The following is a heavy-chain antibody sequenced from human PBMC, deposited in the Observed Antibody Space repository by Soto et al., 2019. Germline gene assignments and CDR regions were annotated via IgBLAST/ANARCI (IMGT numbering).Heavy chain of an antibody. Sequence: EVQLVESGGGLVQPGGSLRLTCVASGFTLRGYWMSWVRQAPGKGLEWVANVNNDGSDERYVDSVKGRFTISRDNAKNSLYFQVDTLRAQDTAVYYCAGGGGNFDQWGQGTLVTVSS. CDR1: GFTLRGYW. J-gene: IGHJ4*02. CDR3: AGGGGNFDQ. D-gene: IGHD3-16*01. V-gene: IGHV3-7*04. CDR2: VNNDGSDE.